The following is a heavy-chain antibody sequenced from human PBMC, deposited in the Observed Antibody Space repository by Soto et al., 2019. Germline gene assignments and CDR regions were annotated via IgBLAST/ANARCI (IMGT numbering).Heavy chain of an antibody. Sequence: QVQLQESSPGLVKPSQTLSLTCTVSGGSIRSGGNYWSWIRQHPGTGLEWIGYIYYSGSTCYNPSFKSRGTRSGDTSRDRFTMMRSSVASADTAVYYCARSGIAVAVTGGEFDYWGQATFVTVSS. D-gene: IGHD6-19*01. CDR3: ARSGIAVAVTGGEFDY. CDR2: IYYSGST. J-gene: IGHJ4*02. V-gene: IGHV4-31*03. CDR1: GGSIRSGGNY.